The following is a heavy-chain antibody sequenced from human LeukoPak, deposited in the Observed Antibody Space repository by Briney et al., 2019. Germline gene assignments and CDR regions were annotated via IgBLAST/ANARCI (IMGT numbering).Heavy chain of an antibody. CDR1: GFTFSSYV. CDR2: ISGSGGST. J-gene: IGHJ6*01. V-gene: IGHV3-23*01. CDR3: ARDWLAAGRGRYYYGMDV. Sequence: GGSLRLSCAASGFTFSSYVMSWVRQAPGEGLEWVSAISGSGGSTYYADSVKGRFTISRDNSKNTLYLQMNSLRVKDTALYYCARDWLAAGRGRYYYGMDVWGQGTTVTVSS. D-gene: IGHD6-13*01.